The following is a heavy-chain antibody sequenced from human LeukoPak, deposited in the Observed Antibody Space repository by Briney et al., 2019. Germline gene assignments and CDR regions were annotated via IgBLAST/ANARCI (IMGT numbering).Heavy chain of an antibody. Sequence: ASVKVSCKVSGYTLTELSMHWVRQAPGKGLEWMGGFDPEDGETIYAQKLQGRVTMTTDTSTSTAYMELRSLGSDDTAVYYCASFLLATGLDYWGQGTLVTVSS. D-gene: IGHD5-12*01. J-gene: IGHJ4*02. CDR2: FDPEDGET. V-gene: IGHV1-24*01. CDR3: ASFLLATGLDY. CDR1: GYTLTELS.